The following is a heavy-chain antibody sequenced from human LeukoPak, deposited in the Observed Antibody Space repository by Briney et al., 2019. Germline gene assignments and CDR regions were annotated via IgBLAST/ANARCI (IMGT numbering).Heavy chain of an antibody. V-gene: IGHV3-30-3*02. Sequence: GRSLRLSCAASGFTFSSYAMHWVRQAPGKGLEWVAVISYDGSNKYYADSVKGRFTISRDNSKNTLYLQMNSLRAEDTAVYYCAKPISDSSGYYYYSPFDYWGQGTLATVSS. J-gene: IGHJ4*02. CDR2: ISYDGSNK. D-gene: IGHD3-22*01. CDR3: AKPISDSSGYYYYSPFDY. CDR1: GFTFSSYA.